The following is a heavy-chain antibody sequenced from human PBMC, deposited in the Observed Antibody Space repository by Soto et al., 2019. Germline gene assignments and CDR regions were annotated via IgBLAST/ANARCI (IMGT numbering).Heavy chain of an antibody. J-gene: IGHJ4*02. CDR2: IIPIFGTA. D-gene: IGHD3-22*01. CDR1: GGTFSSYA. V-gene: IGHV1-69*01. Sequence: QVQLVQSGAEVKKPGSSVKVSCKASGGTFSSYAISWVRQAPGQGLEWMGGIIPIFGTANYAQKFQGRVTIPADESTSTAYMELSSLRSEDTAVYYCATRTSRGYYYDSSGYYPFDYWGQGTLVTVSS. CDR3: ATRTSRGYYYDSSGYYPFDY.